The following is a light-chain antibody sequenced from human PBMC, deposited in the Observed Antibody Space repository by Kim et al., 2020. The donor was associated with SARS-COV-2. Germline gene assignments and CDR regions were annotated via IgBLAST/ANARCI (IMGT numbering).Light chain of an antibody. CDR3: QQSYSSPWT. J-gene: IGKJ2*02. Sequence: SASVGDRVTITCRTSQDIDNYFNWYQHRPGEAPTLLVYGATTLHSRVPSRFSGTGSGTDFSLTLSSLQPEDSATYYCQQSYSSPWTFGQGTKLEI. CDR2: GAT. CDR1: QDIDNY. V-gene: IGKV1-39*01.